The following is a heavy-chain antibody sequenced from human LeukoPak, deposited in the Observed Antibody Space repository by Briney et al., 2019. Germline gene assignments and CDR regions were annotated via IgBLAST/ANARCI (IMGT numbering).Heavy chain of an antibody. CDR3: ASPRSGYRYTFDY. Sequence: SETLSLTCAVSAASISNYYWSWIRQAPGKGLEWIGYISTSGSTNYNPSHKSRVSISLDTSKNRFSLNLNFVTAADTAVYYCASPRSGYRYTFDYWGQGALVTVSS. J-gene: IGHJ4*02. D-gene: IGHD3-22*01. CDR2: ISTSGST. CDR1: AASISNYY. V-gene: IGHV4-4*09.